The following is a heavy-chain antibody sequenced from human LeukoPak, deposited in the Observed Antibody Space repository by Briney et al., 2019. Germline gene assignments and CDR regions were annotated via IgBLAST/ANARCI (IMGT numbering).Heavy chain of an antibody. CDR2: INHSGST. D-gene: IGHD3-22*01. CDR3: ASQPLLEVVITE. Sequence: PSETLSLTCAVYGGSFSGYYWSWIRQPPGKGLEWIGEINHSGSTNYNPSLKSRVTISVDTSKNQFSLKLSSVTAADTAVYYCASQPLLEVVITEWGQGTLVTVSS. CDR1: GGSFSGYY. V-gene: IGHV4-34*01. J-gene: IGHJ4*02.